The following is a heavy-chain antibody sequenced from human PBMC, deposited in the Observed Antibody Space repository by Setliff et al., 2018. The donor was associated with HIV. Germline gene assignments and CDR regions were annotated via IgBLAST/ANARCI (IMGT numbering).Heavy chain of an antibody. J-gene: IGHJ4*02. V-gene: IGHV3-48*01. D-gene: IGHD6-13*01. CDR2: ISSSSTI. Sequence: GGSLRLSCAASGFTFSNYAMSWVRQAPGKGLEWVSGISSSSTIYYADSVKGRFTISRDNAKNSLYLQMNSLRAEDTAVYYCAREGIAAAGSYSYGFGQIDYWGQGTLVTVSS. CDR3: AREGIAAAGSYSYGFGQIDY. CDR1: GFTFSNYA.